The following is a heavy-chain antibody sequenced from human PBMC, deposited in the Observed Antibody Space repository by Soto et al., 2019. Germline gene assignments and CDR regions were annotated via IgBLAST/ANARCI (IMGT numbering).Heavy chain of an antibody. V-gene: IGHV1-3*04. CDR2: INTGNGNT. CDR3: AREGYDSSGYPLGY. D-gene: IGHD3-22*01. J-gene: IGHJ4*02. Sequence: QVQLVQSGAEVKRPGASVKVSCKASGYTFTSNGMHWVRQAPGQRLEWMGWINTGNGNTKYSQKFQGRVTITRDTSATTAYMELSSLRSEDTDVHYCAREGYDSSGYPLGYWGQGTLVTGSS. CDR1: GYTFTSNG.